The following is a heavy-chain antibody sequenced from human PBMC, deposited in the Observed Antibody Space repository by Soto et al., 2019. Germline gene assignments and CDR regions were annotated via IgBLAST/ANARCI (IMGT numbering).Heavy chain of an antibody. CDR2: ISGYNGDT. D-gene: IGHD3-22*01. CDR1: GYTFTSYG. Sequence: ASMKVSWKASGYTFTSYGIAWVRQAPGQGLAWMGWISGYNGDTNYAQQFQGRVTLTTDTSTSTAYLEVMTLRSDDTAVYYCAREGSYHDFDYWGLGTLVTVSS. V-gene: IGHV1-18*01. J-gene: IGHJ4*02. CDR3: AREGSYHDFDY.